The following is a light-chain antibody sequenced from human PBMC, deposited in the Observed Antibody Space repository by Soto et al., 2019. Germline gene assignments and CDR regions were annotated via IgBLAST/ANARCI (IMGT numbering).Light chain of an antibody. CDR3: QQGYSFAFT. CDR2: AAS. CDR1: QDISSW. V-gene: IGKV1-12*01. J-gene: IGKJ3*01. Sequence: DIQMTQSPSSVSSSVGDRVTINCRASQDISSWLAWYQQKPGQAPKLLIYAASNLQSGVPSRFSGSGSVTDFTLTISSLQPEDFATYFCQQGYSFAFTFGPGTKV.